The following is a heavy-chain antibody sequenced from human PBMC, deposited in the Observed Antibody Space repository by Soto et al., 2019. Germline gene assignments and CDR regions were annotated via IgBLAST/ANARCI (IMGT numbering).Heavy chain of an antibody. J-gene: IGHJ6*02. D-gene: IGHD6-19*01. CDR3: ARDMAKGEWLVPSLDYYGMDV. CDR2: ISYDGSNK. CDR1: GFTFSSYA. Sequence: GGSLRLSCAASGFTFSSYAMHWVRQAPGKGLEWVAVISYDGSNKYYADSVKGRFTISRDNSKNTLYLQMNSLRAEDTAVYYCARDMAKGEWLVPSLDYYGMDVWGQGTTVTVSS. V-gene: IGHV3-30-3*01.